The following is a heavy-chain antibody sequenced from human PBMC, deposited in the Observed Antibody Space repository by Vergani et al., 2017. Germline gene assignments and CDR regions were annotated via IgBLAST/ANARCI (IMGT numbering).Heavy chain of an antibody. CDR3: AKGGSVTLGRRQYNLYRDV. Sequence: QVQLAESGGGRVQPGRSLRLSCAASGFSFSSHAIHWVRQAPGKGLEWVAVISNDGSKKYYADSVKGRFTISRDNSKNTLDLQMNSLRTQDTAVYYCAKGGSVTLGRRQYNLYRDVRGKGTTVTVS. D-gene: IGHD3-16*01. V-gene: IGHV3-30*18. J-gene: IGHJ6*03. CDR1: GFSFSSHA. CDR2: ISNDGSKK.